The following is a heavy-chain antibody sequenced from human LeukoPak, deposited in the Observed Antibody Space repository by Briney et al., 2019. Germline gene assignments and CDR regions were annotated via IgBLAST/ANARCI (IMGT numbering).Heavy chain of an antibody. Sequence: SETLSLTCAVYGGSFSGYYWSWIRQPPGKGLEWIGEINHSGSTNYNPSLRSRVTISVDTSKNQVSLKLSSVTAADTAVYYCARAWMTYYYGMDVWGQGTTVTVSS. J-gene: IGHJ6*02. V-gene: IGHV4-34*01. CDR1: GGSFSGYY. CDR3: ARAWMTYYYGMDV. D-gene: IGHD5-12*01. CDR2: INHSGST.